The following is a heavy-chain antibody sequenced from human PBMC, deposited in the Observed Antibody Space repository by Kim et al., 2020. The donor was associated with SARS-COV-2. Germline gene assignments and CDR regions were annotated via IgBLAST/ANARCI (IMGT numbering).Heavy chain of an antibody. CDR1: GFTFSSYA. V-gene: IGHV3-23*01. Sequence: GGSLRLSCAASGFTFSSYAMSWVRQAPGKGLEWVSAISGSGGSTYYADSVKGRFTISRDNSKNTLYLQMNSLRAEDTAVYYCFPGGIAAAGPKSLFDYWGQGTLVTVSS. CDR2: ISGSGGST. J-gene: IGHJ4*02. D-gene: IGHD6-13*01. CDR3: FPGGIAAAGPKSLFDY.